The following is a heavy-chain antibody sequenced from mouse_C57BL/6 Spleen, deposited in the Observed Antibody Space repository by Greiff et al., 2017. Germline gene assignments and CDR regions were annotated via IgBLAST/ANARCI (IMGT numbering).Heavy chain of an antibody. CDR1: GYTFTDYY. J-gene: IGHJ4*01. V-gene: IGHV1-26*01. CDR2: INPNNGGT. CDR3: ARRNYGSMMDY. Sequence: EVQLQQSGPELVKPGASVKISCKASGYTFTDYYMNWVKQSHGKSLEWSGDINPNNGGTSYNQKFKGKATLTVDKSSSTAYMELRSLTSEDSAVYYCARRNYGSMMDYWGQGTSVTVSS. D-gene: IGHD1-1*01.